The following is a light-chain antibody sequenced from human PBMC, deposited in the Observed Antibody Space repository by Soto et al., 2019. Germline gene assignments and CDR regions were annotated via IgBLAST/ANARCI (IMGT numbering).Light chain of an antibody. CDR3: SSYTSSSNWV. Sequence: QSALTQPASVSGSPGQSITISCTGTSSDVGGYNYVSWYQQHPGKAPKLMFYDVSNRPSGVSNRFSGSKSGNTASLTISGLQAEDEADYYCSSYTSSSNWVFGGGTKLTVL. V-gene: IGLV2-14*01. CDR2: DVS. CDR1: SSDVGGYNY. J-gene: IGLJ3*02.